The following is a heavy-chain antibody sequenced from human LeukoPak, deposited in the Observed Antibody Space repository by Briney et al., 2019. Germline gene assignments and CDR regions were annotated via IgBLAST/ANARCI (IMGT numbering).Heavy chain of an antibody. CDR3: ASRIPYDSSSY. V-gene: IGHV3-74*01. J-gene: IGHJ4*02. D-gene: IGHD3-22*01. CDR1: GFTFSSYW. CDR2: ISSDGSST. Sequence: GGSLRLSCAASGFTFSSYWMHWVRQAPGKGLVWVSRISSDGSSTDYADSVKGRFTISRDNAKNTLYLQMSSLRAEDTAVYYCASRIPYDSSSYWGQGTLVTVSS.